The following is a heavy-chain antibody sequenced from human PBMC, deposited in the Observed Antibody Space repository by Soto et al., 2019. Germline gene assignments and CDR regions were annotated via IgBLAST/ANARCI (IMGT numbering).Heavy chain of an antibody. Sequence: GGSLRLSCAASGFTFSSYAMSWVRQAPGKGLEWVSAIIGSGGSTYYADSVKGRFTISRDKSKATLYLQMNSLRAEDTAIYYCARDGGYSFGPGNYYGMDVWGQGTTVTVSS. J-gene: IGHJ6*02. CDR1: GFTFSSYA. V-gene: IGHV3-23*01. CDR3: ARDGGYSFGPGNYYGMDV. CDR2: IIGSGGST. D-gene: IGHD5-18*01.